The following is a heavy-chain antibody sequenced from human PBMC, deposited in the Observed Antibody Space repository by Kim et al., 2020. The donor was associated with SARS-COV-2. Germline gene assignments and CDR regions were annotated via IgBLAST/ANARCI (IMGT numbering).Heavy chain of an antibody. CDR3: ARDRPGLFVSPLLDY. Sequence: GGSLRLSCAASGFTFSSYEMNWVRQAPGKGLEWVSYISSIGSTIYYADSVKGRFTISRDNAKNSLYLQMNSLRAEDTAVYYCARDRPGLFVSPLLDYWGQGTLVTVSS. CDR1: GFTFSSYE. V-gene: IGHV3-48*03. CDR2: ISSIGSTI. D-gene: IGHD2-21*01. J-gene: IGHJ4*02.